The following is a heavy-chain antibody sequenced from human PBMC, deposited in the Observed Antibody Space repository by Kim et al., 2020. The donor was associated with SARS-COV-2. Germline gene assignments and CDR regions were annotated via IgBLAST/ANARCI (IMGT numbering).Heavy chain of an antibody. V-gene: IGHV3-43*02. CDR3: AKDKVYYGSGSLDY. CDR1: GFTFDDYA. Sequence: GGSLRLSCAASGFTFDDYAMYWVRQAPGKGLEWVSLISGDGGDRYYRDSVRGRFTISRDSSKNSLYLQMNSLRPEDTAFYYCAKDKVYYGSGSLDYWGQGILVTVSS. J-gene: IGHJ4*02. D-gene: IGHD3-10*01. CDR2: ISGDGGDR.